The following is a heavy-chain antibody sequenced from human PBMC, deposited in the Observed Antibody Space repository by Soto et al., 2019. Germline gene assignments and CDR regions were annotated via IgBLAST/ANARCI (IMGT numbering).Heavy chain of an antibody. V-gene: IGHV1-2*02. J-gene: IGHJ4*02. Sequence: ASVKVSCKSSGYAFTGYYIHWVRQAPGQGLEWMGWINPNSGDTNYAQKFQGRVTITADESTSTAYMELSSLRSEDTAVYYCAREEGYWGQGTLVTVSS. CDR2: INPNSGDT. CDR1: GYAFTGYY. CDR3: AREEGY.